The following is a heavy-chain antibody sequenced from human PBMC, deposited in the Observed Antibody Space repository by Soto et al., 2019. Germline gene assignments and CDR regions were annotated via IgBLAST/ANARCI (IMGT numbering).Heavy chain of an antibody. CDR1: CGYIGSHD. Sequence: SVTLSLSNTVSCGYIGSHDGSWISQPPGKGLEWIGSVYYSGTTYYNPSLKSRVTISVDTSKNQFSLKVSSVTAADTAVYYCARESRYNWFDPWGQGTLVPVSP. J-gene: IGHJ5*02. V-gene: IGHV4-39*02. CDR2: VYYSGTT. CDR3: ARESRYNWFDP.